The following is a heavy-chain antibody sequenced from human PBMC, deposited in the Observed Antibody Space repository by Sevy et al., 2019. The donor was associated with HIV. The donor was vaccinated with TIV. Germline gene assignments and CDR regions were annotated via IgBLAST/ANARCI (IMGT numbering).Heavy chain of an antibody. V-gene: IGHV3-21*04. CDR1: GFTFTNYT. Sequence: GGSLRLSCTASGFTFTNYTMNWVRQAPGKGLEWVSSVSRGSDYIYYADSVKGRFTISRDDSKSAVYLQMNSLRADDTAVYYCAKDGVSRNKLWDWFDPWGQGTLVTVSS. J-gene: IGHJ5*02. D-gene: IGHD2-21*01. CDR2: VSRGSDYI. CDR3: AKDGVSRNKLWDWFDP.